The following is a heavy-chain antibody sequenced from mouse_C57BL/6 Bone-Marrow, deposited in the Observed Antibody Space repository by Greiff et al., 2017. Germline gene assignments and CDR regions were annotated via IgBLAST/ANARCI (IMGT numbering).Heavy chain of an antibody. Sequence: QVQLLQSGAELVRPGASVKLSCKASGYTFTSYGISWVKQRTGQGLEWIGEIYPRSGNTYYNEKFKGKATLTADKSSSTAYMELRSLTSEDAAVYFGAGVDYYGSSSWFAYGGQGTLVTVSA. CDR3: AGVDYYGSSSWFAY. CDR2: IYPRSGNT. CDR1: GYTFTSYG. V-gene: IGHV1-81*01. D-gene: IGHD1-1*01. J-gene: IGHJ3*01.